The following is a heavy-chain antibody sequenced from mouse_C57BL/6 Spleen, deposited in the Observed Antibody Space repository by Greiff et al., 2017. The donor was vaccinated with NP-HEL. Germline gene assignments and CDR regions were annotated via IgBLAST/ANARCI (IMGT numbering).Heavy chain of an antibody. Sequence: QVQLQQPGAELVRPGSSVKLSCKASGYTFTSYWMHWVKQRPIQGLEWIGNIDPSDSETHYNQKFKDKATLTVDKSSSTAYMQLSSLTSEDSAVYYCAISYYYGSSYLYFDYWGQGTTLTVSS. CDR2: IDPSDSET. V-gene: IGHV1-52*01. CDR1: GYTFTSYW. J-gene: IGHJ2*01. CDR3: AISYYYGSSYLYFDY. D-gene: IGHD1-1*01.